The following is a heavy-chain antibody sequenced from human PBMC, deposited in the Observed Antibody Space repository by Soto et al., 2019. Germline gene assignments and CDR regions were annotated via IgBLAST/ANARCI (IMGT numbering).Heavy chain of an antibody. V-gene: IGHV1-2*02. CDR1: GYTFTGYY. J-gene: IGHJ5*02. CDR2: INPNSGGT. D-gene: IGHD3-9*01. Sequence: ASVKVSCKASGYTFTGYYMHWVRQAPGQGLEWMGWINPNSGGTNYAQKFQGRVTMTRDTSISTAYMELSRLRSDDTAVYYCARVPWDILTGYYPKSKLAFDPWGQGTLVTVSS. CDR3: ARVPWDILTGYYPKSKLAFDP.